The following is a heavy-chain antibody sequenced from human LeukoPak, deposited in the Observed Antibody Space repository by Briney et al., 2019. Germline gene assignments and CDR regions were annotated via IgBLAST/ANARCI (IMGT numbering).Heavy chain of an antibody. J-gene: IGHJ4*02. D-gene: IGHD1-1*01. CDR2: IKQNGSEK. V-gene: IGHV3-7*04. CDR3: ARADLTSGYDDY. CDR1: GFTLRRYL. Sequence: PGRSLTLSWAAAGFTLRRYLMSWVRQAAGNGLEWIANIKQNGSEKNYGNSMKGRFTISRDHPKKPIYLRMNSLRAEDTAVYYCARADLTSGYDDYWGQGTLVTVSS.